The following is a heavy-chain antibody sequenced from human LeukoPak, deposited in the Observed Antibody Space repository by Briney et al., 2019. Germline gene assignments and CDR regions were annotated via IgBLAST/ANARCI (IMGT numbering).Heavy chain of an antibody. Sequence: SETLSLTCTVSGGSISSSSYYWGWIRQPPGKGLEGIGSIYYSGSTYYNPSLKSRVTISVDTSKNQFSLKLSSVTAADAAVYYCAITTIFGVVITVWGQGTLVTVSS. CDR2: IYYSGST. V-gene: IGHV4-39*01. J-gene: IGHJ4*02. CDR3: AITTIFGVVITV. D-gene: IGHD3-3*01. CDR1: GGSISSSSYY.